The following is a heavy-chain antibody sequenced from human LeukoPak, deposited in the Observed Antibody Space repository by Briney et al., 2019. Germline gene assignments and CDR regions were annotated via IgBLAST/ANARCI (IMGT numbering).Heavy chain of an antibody. CDR1: GFTFSSYG. V-gene: IGHV3-33*06. Sequence: GRSLRLSRAASGFTFSSYGMHWVRQAPGKGLEWVAVIWYDGGYKYNADSVKGRFTISRDNSKNTLYLQMNSLRAEDTAVYYCAKVGYYYYMDVWGKGTTVTVSS. J-gene: IGHJ6*03. CDR3: AKVGYYYYMDV. CDR2: IWYDGGYK.